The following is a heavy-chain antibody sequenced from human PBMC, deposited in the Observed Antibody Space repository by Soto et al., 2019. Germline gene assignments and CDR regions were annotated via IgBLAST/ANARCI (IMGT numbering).Heavy chain of an antibody. D-gene: IGHD3-22*01. CDR3: ARVTGPNYYDSSGYSASY. CDR2: VSSDGTNI. Sequence: PGGSLRLSCAASGFTFSTYGMNWVRQAPGKGLEWVAIVSSDGTNIHYGDSVQGRFTISRDNSKNTLYLQMNSLRAEDTAVYYCARVTGPNYYDSSGYSASYWGQGTLVTVSS. J-gene: IGHJ4*02. V-gene: IGHV3-30*03. CDR1: GFTFSTYG.